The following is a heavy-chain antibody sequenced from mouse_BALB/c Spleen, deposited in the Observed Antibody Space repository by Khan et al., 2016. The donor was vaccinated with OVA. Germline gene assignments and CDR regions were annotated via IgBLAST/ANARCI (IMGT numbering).Heavy chain of an antibody. CDR2: INPSNGYT. V-gene: IGHV1-4*01. Sequence: QQSGAELARPGASVKMSCKASGYTFTSYTIHWIKKRLGQGLEWIGYINPSNGYTNYNQKFKDKATLTTDKSSTTAYLQLSSLTSDDSAVYNCVRDGAYHRNDGWFAYWGQGTLVTVCA. J-gene: IGHJ3*01. CDR3: VRDGAYHRNDGWFAY. CDR1: GYTFTSYT. D-gene: IGHD2-14*01.